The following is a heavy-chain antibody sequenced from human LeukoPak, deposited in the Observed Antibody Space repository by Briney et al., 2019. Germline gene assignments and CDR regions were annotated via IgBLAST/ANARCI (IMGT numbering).Heavy chain of an antibody. CDR2: INHSGST. Sequence: SETLSLTCAVYGGSFSGYYWSWIRQPPGKGLEWVGEINHSGSTNYNPSLKSRVTISVDTSKNQFSLKLSSVTAADTAVYYCAMNRPAGPFDYWGQGTLVTVSS. J-gene: IGHJ4*02. D-gene: IGHD2-2*01. V-gene: IGHV4-34*01. CDR3: AMNRPAGPFDY. CDR1: GGSFSGYY.